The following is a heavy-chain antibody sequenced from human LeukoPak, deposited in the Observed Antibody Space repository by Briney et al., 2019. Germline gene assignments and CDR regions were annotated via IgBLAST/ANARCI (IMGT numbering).Heavy chain of an antibody. CDR2: IRRDGSDK. D-gene: IGHD6-19*01. Sequence: GGSLRLSCAASGFTFNDFGMHWVRQAPGKGLEWVTFIRRDGSDKYYIDSVKGRFTISRDMSKNTLYLLMTSLRPEDTAVYYCVKDQPVAHYWGPGTLVTVSS. CDR3: VKDQPVAHY. V-gene: IGHV3-30*02. CDR1: GFTFNDFG. J-gene: IGHJ4*02.